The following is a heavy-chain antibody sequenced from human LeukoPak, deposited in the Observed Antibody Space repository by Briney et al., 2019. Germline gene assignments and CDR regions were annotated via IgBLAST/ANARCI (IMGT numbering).Heavy chain of an antibody. D-gene: IGHD4-17*01. CDR1: GFIFSNYG. J-gene: IGHJ6*03. Sequence: GGSLRLSCAASGFIFSNYGMHWVRRTPAKGLEWVAFIRNDGSMKYYADSVKGRFTISRDNSKNTLYLQMNNLRTEDMAVYYCAREGGDYPPYYYYYYYMDVWGKGTTVTVSS. CDR3: AREGGDYPPYYYYYYYMDV. V-gene: IGHV3-30*02. CDR2: IRNDGSMK.